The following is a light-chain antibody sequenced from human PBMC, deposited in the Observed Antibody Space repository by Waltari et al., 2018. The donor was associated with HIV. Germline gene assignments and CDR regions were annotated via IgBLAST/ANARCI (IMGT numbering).Light chain of an antibody. Sequence: SSELTQDPAVSVVLGQTVSITCQGDRLRIYYASWYQQKPGQAPTLVIYDKNDRPSGIPDRLSGSSSGNTASLTITGAQAEDEADYYCSSRDSSGNHVFGTGTKVTVL. J-gene: IGLJ1*01. CDR1: RLRIYY. V-gene: IGLV3-19*01. CDR3: SSRDSSGNHV. CDR2: DKN.